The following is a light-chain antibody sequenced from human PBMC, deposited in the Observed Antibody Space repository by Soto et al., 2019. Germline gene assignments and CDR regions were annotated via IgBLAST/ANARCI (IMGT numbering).Light chain of an antibody. CDR2: AAS. CDR1: QDVSSY. J-gene: IGKJ1*01. CDR3: QQYYSYPRT. Sequence: AIRMTQSPSSLSASTGDRVTITCRASQDVSSYLAWYQQKPGKAPKVLIYAASTLQSGVTSRFSGSGSGTDFTLTISGLQSEDFATYYCQQYYSYPRTFGQGTKVEIK. V-gene: IGKV1-8*01.